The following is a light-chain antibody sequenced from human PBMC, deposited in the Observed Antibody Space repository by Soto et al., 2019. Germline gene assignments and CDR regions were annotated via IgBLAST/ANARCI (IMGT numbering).Light chain of an antibody. J-gene: IGLJ2*01. V-gene: IGLV2-8*01. CDR3: SSYAGSNKVV. CDR2: EVS. CDR1: SSDVGGYNN. Sequence: QSALTQPPSASGSPGQSVTISCTGTSSDVGGYNNVSWYQQHPGKAPKLMIYEVSKRPSGVPDRFSGSKSGNTASLTVSGLQAEDEADYYCSSYAGSNKVVFGGGTKVTVL.